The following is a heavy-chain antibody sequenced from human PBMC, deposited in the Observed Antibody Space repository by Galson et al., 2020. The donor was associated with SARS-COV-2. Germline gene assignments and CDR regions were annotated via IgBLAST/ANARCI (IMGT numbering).Heavy chain of an antibody. Sequence: GESLKISCAASGFTFNTYVMHWVRQAPGKGLEWVADIAHDGTNEKYADSVKGRFTISRDNSKNMVFLQMNSLRAEDTAVYYCAKDSAEAAGTWWYFDYWGQGILVTVSS. J-gene: IGHJ4*02. D-gene: IGHD6-19*01. CDR3: AKDSAEAAGTWWYFDY. CDR1: GFTFNTYV. CDR2: IAHDGTNE. V-gene: IGHV3-30*18.